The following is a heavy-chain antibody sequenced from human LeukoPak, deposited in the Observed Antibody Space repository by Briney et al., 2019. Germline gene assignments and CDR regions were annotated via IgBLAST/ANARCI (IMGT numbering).Heavy chain of an antibody. Sequence: SETLSLTCTVSGGSVSGYYWNWIRQPPGKGLGWIGNIYYSGSTNYNPSLESRVTISVDTSKNQFSLRLSSVTAADTAVYYCARDQRPGISSSYAFDIWGQGQWSPSLQ. CDR2: IYYSGST. CDR1: GGSVSGYY. CDR3: ARDQRPGISSSYAFDI. J-gene: IGHJ3*02. D-gene: IGHD6-13*01. V-gene: IGHV4-59*02.